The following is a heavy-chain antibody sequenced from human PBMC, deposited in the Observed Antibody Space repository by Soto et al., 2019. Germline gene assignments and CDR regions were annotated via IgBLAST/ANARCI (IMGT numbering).Heavy chain of an antibody. Sequence: SETLSLTCAVSGGSISSSNWWSWVRQPPGKGLEWIGEIYHSGSTNSNPSLKSRVTISVDKSKNQFSLKLSSVTAADTAVYYCARDYYGDGDYYYYGMDVWGQGTTVTVS. J-gene: IGHJ6*02. V-gene: IGHV4-4*02. D-gene: IGHD4-17*01. CDR3: ARDYYGDGDYYYYGMDV. CDR2: IYHSGST. CDR1: GGSISSSNW.